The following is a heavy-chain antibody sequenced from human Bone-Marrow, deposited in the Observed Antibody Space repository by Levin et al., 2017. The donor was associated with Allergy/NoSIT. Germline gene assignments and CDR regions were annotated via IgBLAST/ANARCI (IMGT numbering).Heavy chain of an antibody. CDR3: AKDLGEFYFDY. J-gene: IGHJ4*02. V-gene: IGHV3-23*01. CDR2: ISGSGGST. D-gene: IGHD3-10*01. CDR1: GFTFSSYA. Sequence: GESLKISCAASGFTFSSYAMSWVRQAPGKGLEWVSAISGSGGSTYYADSVKGRFTISRDNSKNTLYLQMNSLRAEDTAVYYCAKDLGEFYFDYWGQGTLVTVSS.